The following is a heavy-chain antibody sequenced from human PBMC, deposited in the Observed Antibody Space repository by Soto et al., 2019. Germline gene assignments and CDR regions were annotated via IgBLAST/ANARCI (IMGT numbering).Heavy chain of an antibody. CDR2: ISKDGSVK. CDR1: GFTFSSYG. Sequence: QVQLVESGGGVVQPGRSLRLSCAASGFTFSSYGVHWVRQAPGKGLEWVAVISKDGSVKYYADSVKGRFTISRDNSKNTLYLQMNSLGAEDTAAYYCTGEVASGYWGQGTLVTVSS. V-gene: IGHV3-30*03. CDR3: TGEVASGY. D-gene: IGHD2-8*02. J-gene: IGHJ4*02.